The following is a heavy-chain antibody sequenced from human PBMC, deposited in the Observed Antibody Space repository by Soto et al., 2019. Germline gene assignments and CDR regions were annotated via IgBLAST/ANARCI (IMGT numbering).Heavy chain of an antibody. V-gene: IGHV4-31*03. Sequence: PSETLSLTCTVSGGSISSGGYYWSWIRQHPGKGLEWIGYIYYSGSTYYNPSLKSRVTISVDTSKNQFSLKLSSVTAADTAVYYCARVDSRDAFDIWGQGTMVTVSS. D-gene: IGHD3-9*01. J-gene: IGHJ3*02. CDR2: IYYSGST. CDR1: GGSISSGGYY. CDR3: ARVDSRDAFDI.